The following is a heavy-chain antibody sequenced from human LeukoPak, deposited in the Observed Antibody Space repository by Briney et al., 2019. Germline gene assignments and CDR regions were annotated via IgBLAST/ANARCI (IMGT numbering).Heavy chain of an antibody. Sequence: PGGSLRLSCAASGFAFSDYWMSWVRQAPGKGLEWVANINEDGSKKHYLDSVKGRFTISRDNSKNTLYLQMNSLRAEDTAVYYCARASVAGTAWPFDYWGQGTLVTVSS. V-gene: IGHV3-7*03. J-gene: IGHJ4*02. CDR2: INEDGSKK. D-gene: IGHD6-19*01. CDR3: ARASVAGTAWPFDY. CDR1: GFAFSDYW.